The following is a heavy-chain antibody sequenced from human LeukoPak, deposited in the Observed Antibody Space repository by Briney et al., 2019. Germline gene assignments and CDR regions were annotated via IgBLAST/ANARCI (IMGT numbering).Heavy chain of an antibody. CDR1: GFNLSSYW. D-gene: IGHD6-13*01. CDR3: AKGRLRGYSSSWLFDY. Sequence: GGSLRLSCAASGFNLSSYWMSWVRQAPGKGLEWVANIKQDGSEKSYVDSVKGRFTISRDNAKNSLYLQMNSLRAEDTAVYYCAKGRLRGYSSSWLFDYWGQGTLVTVSS. V-gene: IGHV3-7*01. CDR2: IKQDGSEK. J-gene: IGHJ4*02.